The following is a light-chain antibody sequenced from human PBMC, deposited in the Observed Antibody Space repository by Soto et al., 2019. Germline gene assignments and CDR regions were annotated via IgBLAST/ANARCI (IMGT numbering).Light chain of an antibody. V-gene: IGLV2-14*03. J-gene: IGLJ1*01. Sequence: QSALTQPASVSGSPGQSITISCNGTSSDVGGYNYVSWYQQHPGKAPKLLIYDVSNRPSGVSNRFSGSKSGNTASLTISGLQAEDEADYYCSSYTSSNTLVFGTGTKVTVL. CDR1: SSDVGGYNY. CDR3: SSYTSSNTLV. CDR2: DVS.